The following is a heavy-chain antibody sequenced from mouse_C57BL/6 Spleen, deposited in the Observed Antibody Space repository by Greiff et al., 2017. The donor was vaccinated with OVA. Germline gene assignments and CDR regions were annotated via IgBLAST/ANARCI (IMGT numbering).Heavy chain of an antibody. J-gene: IGHJ2*01. D-gene: IGHD1-1*01. CDR3: ARGDYYGRVY. CDR2: IYPGDGDT. CDR1: GYAFSSSW. Sequence: ESGPELVKPGASVKISCKASGYAFSSSWMNWVKQRPGKGLEWIGRIYPGDGDTNYNGKFKGKATLTADKSSSTAYMQLSSLTSEDSAVYFCARGDYYGRVYWGQGTTLTVSS. V-gene: IGHV1-82*01.